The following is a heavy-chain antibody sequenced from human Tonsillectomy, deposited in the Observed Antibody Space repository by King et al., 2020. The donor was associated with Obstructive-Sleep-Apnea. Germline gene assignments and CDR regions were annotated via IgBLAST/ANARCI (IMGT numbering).Heavy chain of an antibody. D-gene: IGHD6-13*01. V-gene: IGHV3-43D*03. Sequence: VQLVESGGVVVQPGGSLRLSCAASGFTFDDYAMHWVRHAPGKGLEWVSLISWDGGSTYYADSVKGRFTISRDNSKNSLYLQMNSLRAEDTAVYYCAKDSGIAAAGYFQHWGQGTLVTVSS. CDR3: AKDSGIAAAGYFQH. CDR1: GFTFDDYA. J-gene: IGHJ1*01. CDR2: ISWDGGST.